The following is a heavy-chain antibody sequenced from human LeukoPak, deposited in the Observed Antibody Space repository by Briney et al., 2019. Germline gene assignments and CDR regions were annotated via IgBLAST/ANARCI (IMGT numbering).Heavy chain of an antibody. J-gene: IGHJ3*02. CDR3: ARRNVLTEGEAFDI. CDR2: IYYSGST. D-gene: IGHD3-16*01. Sequence: PSETLSLTCTVSGGSISSYYWSWIRQPPGKGLEWIGYIYYSGSTNYNPSLKSRVTISVDTSKNQFSLKLSSVTAADTAVYYCARRNVLTEGEAFDIWAKGHWSPSLQ. V-gene: IGHV4-59*08. CDR1: GGSISSYY.